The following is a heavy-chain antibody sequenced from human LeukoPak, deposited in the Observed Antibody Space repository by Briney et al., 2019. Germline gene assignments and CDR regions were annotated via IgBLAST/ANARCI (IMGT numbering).Heavy chain of an antibody. Sequence: GGSLRLSCTASGFTFGDYAMSWFRQAPGKGLEWVGFIRSKAYGGTTEYAASVKGRFTISRDDSKNTLYLQMNSLKTEDTAVYYCIAENINYPRYRYQVLLDSWGQGTLVTVSS. CDR1: GFTFGDYA. CDR2: IRSKAYGGTT. J-gene: IGHJ5*01. CDR3: IAENINYPRYRYQVLLDS. D-gene: IGHD5-12*01. V-gene: IGHV3-49*03.